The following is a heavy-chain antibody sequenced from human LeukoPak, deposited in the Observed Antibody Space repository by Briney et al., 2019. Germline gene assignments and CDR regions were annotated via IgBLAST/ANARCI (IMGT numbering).Heavy chain of an antibody. CDR2: IYYSGST. CDR3: ARHKGYGMDV. Sequence: PSETLSLTCTVSGGSTSGYYWSWIRQPPGKGLEWIGYIYYSGSTNYNPSLESRVTISVDTSKNQFSLKLNSVTAADTAVYYCARHKGYGMDVWGQGTTVTVSS. CDR1: GGSTSGYY. J-gene: IGHJ6*02. V-gene: IGHV4-59*08.